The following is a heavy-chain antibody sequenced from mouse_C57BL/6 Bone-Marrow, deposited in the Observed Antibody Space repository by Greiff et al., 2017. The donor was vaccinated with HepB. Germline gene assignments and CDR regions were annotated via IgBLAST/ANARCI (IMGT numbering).Heavy chain of an antibody. V-gene: IGHV1-64*01. CDR1: GYTFTSYW. CDR2: IHPNSGRT. Sequence: QVQLQQPGAELVKPGASVKLSCKASGYTFTSYWMHWVKQRPGQGLEWIGMIHPNSGRTNYNEKFKSKATLTVDKSSSTAYMQLSSLTSEDSAVYYCTRRGIYDYALYYGGQGTTLTVSS. J-gene: IGHJ2*01. D-gene: IGHD2-4*01. CDR3: TRRGIYDYALYY.